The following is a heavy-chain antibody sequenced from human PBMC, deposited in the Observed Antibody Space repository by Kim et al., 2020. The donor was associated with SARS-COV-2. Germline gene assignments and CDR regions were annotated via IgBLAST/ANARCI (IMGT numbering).Heavy chain of an antibody. CDR1: GYSFTSYW. D-gene: IGHD4-17*01. J-gene: IGHJ6*02. V-gene: IGHV5-10-1*01. Sequence: GESLKISCKGSGYSFTSYWISWVRQMPGKGLEWMGRIDPSDSYTNYSPSFQGHVTISADKSISTAYLQWSSLKASDTAMYYCARQGSMTTVAGYYYYGMDVWGQGTTVTVSS. CDR3: ARQGSMTTVAGYYYYGMDV. CDR2: IDPSDSYT.